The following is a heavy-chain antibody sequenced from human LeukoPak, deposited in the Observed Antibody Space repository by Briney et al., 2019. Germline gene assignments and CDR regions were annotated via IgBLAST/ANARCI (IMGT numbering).Heavy chain of an antibody. D-gene: IGHD1-26*01. CDR1: GFTVSSNY. J-gene: IGHJ3*02. CDR2: IYSGGST. Sequence: GGSLRLSCAASGFTVSSNYMSWVRQAPGKGLEWVSVIYSGGSTYYADSVKGRFTISRDNSKNTLYLQMNSLRAEDTAVYYCARRWELRTGFDAFDIWGQGTMVTVSS. CDR3: ARRWELRTGFDAFDI. V-gene: IGHV3-53*01.